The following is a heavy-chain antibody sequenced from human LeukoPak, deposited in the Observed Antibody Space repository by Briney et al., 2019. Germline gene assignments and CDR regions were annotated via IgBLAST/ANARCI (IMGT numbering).Heavy chain of an antibody. CDR2: INGEGRST. CDR1: GFTFSTYW. V-gene: IGHV3-74*01. CDR3: ARGDCSGGSCSSMDV. D-gene: IGHD2-15*01. J-gene: IGHJ6*02. Sequence: GGSLRLSCAASGFTFSTYWMHWVRQAPGKGLVWVSRINGEGRSTSYADSVKGRFTISRDNAKNTLYLQMNSLRAEDTAVYYCARGDCSGGSCSSMDVWGQGTTVTVSS.